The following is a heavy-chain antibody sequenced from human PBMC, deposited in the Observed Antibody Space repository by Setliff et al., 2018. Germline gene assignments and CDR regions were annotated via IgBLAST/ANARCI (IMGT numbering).Heavy chain of an antibody. V-gene: IGHV4-4*02. J-gene: IGHJ5*02. Sequence: PSETLSLTCAVSGGSISSSNWWSWVRQPPGKGLEWIGEIYHSGSTNYNPSLKSRVTISIDTSKNQFSLKLSSVSAADTAVYYCARGYFDYTWFDPWGQGTLVTVSS. CDR2: IYHSGST. D-gene: IGHD3-9*01. CDR3: ARGYFDYTWFDP. CDR1: GGSISSSNW.